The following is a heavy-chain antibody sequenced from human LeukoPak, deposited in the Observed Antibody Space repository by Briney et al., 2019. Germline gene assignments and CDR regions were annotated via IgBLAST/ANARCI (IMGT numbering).Heavy chain of an antibody. CDR2: IYYSAST. V-gene: IGHV4-59*08. J-gene: IGHJ3*02. D-gene: IGHD2-2*01. Sequence: PSETLSLTCTVSGGSISSYYWSWIRQPPGKGLEWIGYIYYSASTNYNPSLKSRVTISVDTSKNQFSLKLSSVTAADTAVYYCARLCSSTSCYFHAFDIWGQGTMVTVSS. CDR3: ARLCSSTSCYFHAFDI. CDR1: GGSISSYY.